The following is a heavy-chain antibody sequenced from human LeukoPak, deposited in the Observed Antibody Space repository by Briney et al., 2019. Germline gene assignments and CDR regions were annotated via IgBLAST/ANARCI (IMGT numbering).Heavy chain of an antibody. CDR2: FDPEDGET. J-gene: IGHJ4*02. V-gene: IGHV1-24*01. D-gene: IGHD1-26*01. CDR3: ATGEYRYSGSYQTSINVY. Sequence: ASVRVSCTVSGYTLTELSMHWVRQAPGKGLEWMGGFDPEDGETIYAQKFQGRVTMTEDTSTDTAYMELSSLRSEDTAVYYCATGEYRYSGSYQTSINVYWGQGTLVTVSS. CDR1: GYTLTELS.